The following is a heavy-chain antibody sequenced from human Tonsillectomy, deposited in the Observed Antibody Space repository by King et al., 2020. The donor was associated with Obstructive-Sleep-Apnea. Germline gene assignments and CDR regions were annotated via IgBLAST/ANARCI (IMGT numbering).Heavy chain of an antibody. D-gene: IGHD3-10*01. V-gene: IGHV3-30*04. CDR2: ISYDGSNK. CDR1: GFTFSSYD. CDR3: ARDQDGSGSYYIGAGY. Sequence: QVQLVESGGGVVQPGRSLRLSCAASGFTFSSYDMHWVRQAPGKGLQWVAVISYDGSNKYYVDSMKGRFTISRDNSKNTLYLQMNSLRAEDTAVYSCARDQDGSGSYYIGAGYWGQGTLVTVSS. J-gene: IGHJ4*02.